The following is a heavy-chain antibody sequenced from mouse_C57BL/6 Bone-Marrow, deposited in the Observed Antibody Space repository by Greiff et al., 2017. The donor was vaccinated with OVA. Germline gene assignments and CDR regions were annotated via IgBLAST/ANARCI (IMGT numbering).Heavy chain of an antibody. CDR3: ARRLYYGSSYNY. V-gene: IGHV1-19*01. J-gene: IGHJ2*01. Sequence: EVQLQQSGPVLVKPGASVKMSCKASGYTFTDYYMNWVKQSHGKSLEWIGVINPYNGGTSYNQKFKGKATLTVDKSSSTAYMELNSLTSEDSAVYYCARRLYYGSSYNYWGQGTTLTVSS. CDR2: INPYNGGT. D-gene: IGHD1-1*01. CDR1: GYTFTDYY.